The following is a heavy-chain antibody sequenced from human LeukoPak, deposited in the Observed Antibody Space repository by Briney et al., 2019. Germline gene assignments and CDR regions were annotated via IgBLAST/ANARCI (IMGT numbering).Heavy chain of an antibody. CDR2: ISTSSDTI. CDR3: VRGGMDH. Sequence: GGSLRLPCEASGFTFSSFSRNWFGQTPGKGLEWVSYISTSSDTIYYADSVKGRFSVSRDNAKNSLYLQMDSLRAEDTAVYYCVRGGMDHWGQGALVTVSS. V-gene: IGHV3-48*04. D-gene: IGHD5-12*01. CDR1: GFTFSSFS. J-gene: IGHJ4*02.